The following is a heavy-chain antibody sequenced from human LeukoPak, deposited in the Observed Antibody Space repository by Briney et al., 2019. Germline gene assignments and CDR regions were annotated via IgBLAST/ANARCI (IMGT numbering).Heavy chain of an antibody. CDR3: VRTPPGGYYYDSGSYYSFDY. D-gene: IGHD3-10*01. Sequence: SGPTLVKPTQTLTLTCTFSGFSLTTSGMCVSWIRQPPGKALEWLARIDWDDDKYYSTSLKTRLTISKDTSKNQVVLTMTNMDPVDTATYYCVRTPPGGYYYDSGSYYSFDYWGQGTLVTVSS. CDR1: GFSLTTSGMC. CDR2: IDWDDDK. J-gene: IGHJ4*02. V-gene: IGHV2-70*11.